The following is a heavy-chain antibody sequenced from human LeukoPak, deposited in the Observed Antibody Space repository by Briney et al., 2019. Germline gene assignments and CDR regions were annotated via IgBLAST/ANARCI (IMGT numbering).Heavy chain of an antibody. J-gene: IGHJ4*02. V-gene: IGHV1-8*01. CDR3: ARTKSVLLWFGESSQDFDY. Sequence: GASVKVSCKASGYTFTSYDINWVRQATGQGLEWMGWMNPNSGNTGYAQKFQGRVTMTRNTSISTAYMELSSLRSEDTAVYYCARTKSVLLWFGESSQDFDYWGQGTLVTVSS. CDR1: GYTFTSYD. D-gene: IGHD3-10*01. CDR2: MNPNSGNT.